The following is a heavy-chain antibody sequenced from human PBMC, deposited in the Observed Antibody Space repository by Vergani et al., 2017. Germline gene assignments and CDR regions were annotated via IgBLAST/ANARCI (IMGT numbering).Heavy chain of an antibody. Sequence: QVQLVQSGAEVKKPGSSVKVSCKASGGTFSSYAISWVRQAPGQGLEWMGGITPIFGTANYAQKFQGSVTITAEESTSTAYMELSSLRSEDTAVYYCARDTRVLDNGSYPVGACDIWGQGIMVTVSS. CDR1: GGTFSSYA. CDR3: ARDTRVLDNGSYPVGACDI. V-gene: IGHV1-69*12. D-gene: IGHD1-26*01. J-gene: IGHJ3*02. CDR2: ITPIFGTA.